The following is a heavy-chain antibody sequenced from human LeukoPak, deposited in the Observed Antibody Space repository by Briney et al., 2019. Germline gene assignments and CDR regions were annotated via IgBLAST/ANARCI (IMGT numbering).Heavy chain of an antibody. Sequence: PSETLSLTCTVSGGSISSYYWSWVRQAPGKGLEWVSYISSSGSTIYYADSVKGRFTISRDNAKNSLYLQMNSLRAEDTAVYYCAELGITMIGGVWGKGTTVTISS. CDR1: GGSISSYY. CDR3: AELGITMIGGV. J-gene: IGHJ6*04. D-gene: IGHD3-10*02. CDR2: ISSSGSTI. V-gene: IGHV3-48*03.